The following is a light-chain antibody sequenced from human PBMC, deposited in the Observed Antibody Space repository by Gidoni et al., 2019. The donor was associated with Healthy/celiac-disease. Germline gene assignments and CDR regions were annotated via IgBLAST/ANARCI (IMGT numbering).Light chain of an antibody. CDR1: QSVSSSY. Sequence: EIVLTQSPGTLSLSPGERATLSCRASQSVSSSYLAWYQQKPGQASRLLIYGASRRATGIPDRFSGSGSGTDFTLTISRLEPEDFAVYYCQQYGSSPGITFGQGTRLEIK. V-gene: IGKV3-20*01. CDR3: QQYGSSPGIT. J-gene: IGKJ5*01. CDR2: GAS.